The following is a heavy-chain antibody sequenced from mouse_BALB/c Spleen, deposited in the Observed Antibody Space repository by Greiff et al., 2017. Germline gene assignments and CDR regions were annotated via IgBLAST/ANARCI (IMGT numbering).Heavy chain of an antibody. Sequence: VQLQQSGPELVKPGASVRISCKASGYTFTSYYIHWVKQRPGQGLEWIGWIYPGNVNTKYNEKFKGKATLTADKSSSTAYMQLSSLTSENSAVYFCGRGGDGGAMDDWGQGTSVTVSS. CDR1: GYTFTSYY. J-gene: IGHJ4*01. D-gene: IGHD3-3*01. V-gene: IGHV1S56*01. CDR2: IYPGNVNT. CDR3: GRGGDGGAMDD.